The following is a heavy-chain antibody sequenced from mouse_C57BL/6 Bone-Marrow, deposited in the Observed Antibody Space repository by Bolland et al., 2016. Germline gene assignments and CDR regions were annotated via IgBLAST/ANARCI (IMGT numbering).Heavy chain of an antibody. Sequence: GGTSYNQKFKGKATLTVDKSSSTAYMELNSLTSEDSAVYYCAREGIYGSLDYWGQGTT. D-gene: IGHD1-1*01. CDR3: AREGIYGSLDY. CDR2: GGT. J-gene: IGHJ2*01. V-gene: IGHV1-19*01.